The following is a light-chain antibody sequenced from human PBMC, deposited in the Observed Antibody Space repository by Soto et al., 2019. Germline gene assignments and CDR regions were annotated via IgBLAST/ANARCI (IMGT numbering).Light chain of an antibody. Sequence: QTVVTQEPSFSVSPGGTVTFTCGLNSASVTISYYASWYQQTPGQPPRTLIHSTDTRSSGVPDRFSGFLLENKAALTITGAQTEDESDYYCALYMGSGTDVFGGGTKLTVL. J-gene: IGLJ3*02. V-gene: IGLV8-61*01. CDR2: STD. CDR1: SASVTISYY. CDR3: ALYMGSGTDV.